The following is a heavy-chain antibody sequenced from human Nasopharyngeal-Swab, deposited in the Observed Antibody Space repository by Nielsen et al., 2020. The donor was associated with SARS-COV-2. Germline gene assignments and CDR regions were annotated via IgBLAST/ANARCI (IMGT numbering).Heavy chain of an antibody. CDR2: INSDGSST. Sequence: GESLKISCAASGFTFSSYWMHWVRQAPGKGLVWVSRINSDGSSTSYADSVKGRFTISRDNAKNTLYLQMNSLRAEDTAAYYCTKDAIYYYSYMDVWGKGTTVTVSS. CDR1: GFTFSSYW. V-gene: IGHV3-74*01. D-gene: IGHD3-3*01. J-gene: IGHJ6*03. CDR3: TKDAIYYYSYMDV.